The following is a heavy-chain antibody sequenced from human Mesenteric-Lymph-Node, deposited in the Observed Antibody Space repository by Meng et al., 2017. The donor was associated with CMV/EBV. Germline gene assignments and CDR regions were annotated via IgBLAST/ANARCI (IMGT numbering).Heavy chain of an antibody. V-gene: IGHV3-23*01. D-gene: IGHD1-26*01. CDR2: IVGSGGST. CDR3: ATYNSGNSYFFGF. J-gene: IGHJ4*02. Sequence: GGSLRLSCAASEFTFSSYAMSWVRQAPGKRLEWVSTIVGSGGSTCYPDSVKGRFTISRDNSKNTLYLQMNSLRAEDTALYYCATYNSGNSYFFGFWGQGTLVTVSS. CDR1: EFTFSSYA.